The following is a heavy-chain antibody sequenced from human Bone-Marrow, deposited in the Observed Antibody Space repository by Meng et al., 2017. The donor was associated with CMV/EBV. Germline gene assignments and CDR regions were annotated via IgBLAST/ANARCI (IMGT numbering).Heavy chain of an antibody. CDR1: GFTFRSYG. V-gene: IGHV3-30*02. CDR3: ARVQGWLQLGYYYYGMDV. CDR2: IRYDGSNK. D-gene: IGHD5-24*01. J-gene: IGHJ6*02. Sequence: GESLKISCAASGFTFRSYGIHWVRQAPGKGLEWVAFIRYDGSNKYYADSVKGRFTISRDNSKNTLYLQMNSLRVEDTAVYYCARVQGWLQLGYYYYGMDVWGQGTTVTVSS.